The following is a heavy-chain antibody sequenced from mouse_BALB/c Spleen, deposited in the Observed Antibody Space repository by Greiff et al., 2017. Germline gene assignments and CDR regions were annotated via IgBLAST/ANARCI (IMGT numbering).Heavy chain of an antibody. Sequence: QVQLQQSGPELVRPGVSVKISCKGSGYTFTDYAMHWVKQSHAKSLEWIGVISTYYGNTNYNQKFKGKATMTVDKSSSTAYMELARLTSEDSAIYYCARGVTTVDGAMDYGGQGTSVTVSS. J-gene: IGHJ4*01. CDR1: GYTFTDYA. D-gene: IGHD1-1*01. CDR2: ISTYYGNT. CDR3: ARGVTTVDGAMDY. V-gene: IGHV1-67*01.